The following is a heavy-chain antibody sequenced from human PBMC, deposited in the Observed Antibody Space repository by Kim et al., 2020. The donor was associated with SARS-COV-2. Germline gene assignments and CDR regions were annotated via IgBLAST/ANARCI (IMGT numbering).Heavy chain of an antibody. CDR1: GGSLSGYY. J-gene: IGHJ2*01. V-gene: IGHV4-59*01. CDR3: ARPNWTDWFFDL. D-gene: IGHD1-1*01. CDR2: IYYSGDT. Sequence: SETLSLTCTVSGGSLSGYYWSWIRQPPGKALEWIGYIYYSGDTKYNPSLESRVTMSIETSKNQFSLNLTSVTAADTGVYYCARPNWTDWFFDLWGRGALVAVSS.